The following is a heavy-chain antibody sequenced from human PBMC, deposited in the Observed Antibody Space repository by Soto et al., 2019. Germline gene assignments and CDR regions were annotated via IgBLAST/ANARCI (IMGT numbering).Heavy chain of an antibody. V-gene: IGHV1-3*01. J-gene: IGHJ4*02. CDR1: GYTFTSYA. D-gene: IGHD5-12*01. CDR3: ARNIVATINTPGY. Sequence: ASVKVSCNASGYTFTSYAMHWVRQAPGQRLEWMGWINAGNGNTKYSQKFQGRVTITRDTSASTAYMELSSLRSEDTAVYYCARNIVATINTPGYWGQGTLVTVSS. CDR2: INAGNGNT.